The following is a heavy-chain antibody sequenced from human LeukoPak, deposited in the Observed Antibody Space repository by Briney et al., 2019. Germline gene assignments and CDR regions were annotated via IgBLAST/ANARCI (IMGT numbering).Heavy chain of an antibody. CDR2: ISSSSSYI. CDR3: ARGLGAAANNWSTP. CDR1: GFTFSSYS. Sequence: RTGGSLRLSCAASGFTFSSYSMNWVRQAPGKGLEWVSSISSSSSYIYYADSVKGRFTISRDNAKNSLYLQMNSLRAEDTAVYYCARGLGAAANNWSTPGAREPWSPSPQ. D-gene: IGHD6-13*01. J-gene: IGHJ5*02. V-gene: IGHV3-21*01.